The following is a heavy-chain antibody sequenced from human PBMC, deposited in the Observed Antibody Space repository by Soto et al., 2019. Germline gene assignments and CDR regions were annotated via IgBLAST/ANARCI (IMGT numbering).Heavy chain of an antibody. CDR1: GLIVNNNY. D-gene: IGHD2-15*01. Sequence: EMQLVESGGGLVNPGGSLRLSCAASGLIVNNNYMNWVRQAPGKGLEWVSGIHSGNSASYADSVMGRFNISRHNSKNMVYLHMTSLRAEDTAVYFCAGDPGYCSGGICSRYMYVWGKGTTVTVSS. V-gene: IGHV3-53*04. J-gene: IGHJ6*04. CDR3: AGDPGYCSGGICSRYMYV. CDR2: IHSGNSA.